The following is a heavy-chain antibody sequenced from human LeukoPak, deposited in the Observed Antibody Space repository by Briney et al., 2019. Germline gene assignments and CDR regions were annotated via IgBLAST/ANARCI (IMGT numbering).Heavy chain of an antibody. CDR2: ISSSSSTI. J-gene: IGHJ5*02. CDR3: ARDGVGYYDSSGYPNWFDP. Sequence: GGSLRLSCAASRFTFSSYSMNWVRQAPGKGLEWVSYISSSSSTIYYADSVKGRFTISRDNAKNSLYLQMNSLRDEDTAVYYCARDGVGYYDSSGYPNWFDPWGQGTLVTVSS. V-gene: IGHV3-48*02. D-gene: IGHD3-22*01. CDR1: RFTFSSYS.